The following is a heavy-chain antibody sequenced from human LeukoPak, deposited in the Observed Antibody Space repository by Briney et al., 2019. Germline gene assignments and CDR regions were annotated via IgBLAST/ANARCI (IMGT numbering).Heavy chain of an antibody. CDR3: ARLTSSSWYVNIDY. J-gene: IGHJ4*02. CDR1: GDSVSSNGAG. V-gene: IGHV6-1*01. Sequence: SQTLSLTCAISGDSVSSNGAGWSWIRQSPSRGLEWLGRTYYRSKWYYDDAESMRSRITINADTAKNQFSLQLSSVTAADTAVYYCARLTSSSWYVNIDYWGQGTLVTVSS. CDR2: TYYRSKWYY. D-gene: IGHD6-13*01.